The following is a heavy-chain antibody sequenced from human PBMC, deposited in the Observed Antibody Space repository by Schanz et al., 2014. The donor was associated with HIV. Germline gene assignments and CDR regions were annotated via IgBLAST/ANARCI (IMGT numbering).Heavy chain of an antibody. V-gene: IGHV1-69*01. Sequence: QVQLVQSGAEVKKPGSSVKVSCTASGGIFSIYAISWVRQAPGQGLEWMGGIIPIFGTANYAQKFQGRVTIIADESTSTAYMELSSLRSADTAVYFCARAAFSSEYYYGMDVWGQGTTVTVSS. CDR2: IIPIFGTA. D-gene: IGHD3-3*02. CDR1: GGIFSIYA. J-gene: IGHJ6*02. CDR3: ARAAFSSEYYYGMDV.